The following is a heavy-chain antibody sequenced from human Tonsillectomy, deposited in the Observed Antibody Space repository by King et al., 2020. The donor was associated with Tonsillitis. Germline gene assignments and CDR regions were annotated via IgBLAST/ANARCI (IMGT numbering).Heavy chain of an antibody. CDR1: GFIFGDYV. CDR3: RGVPNGMRFDY. D-gene: IGHD3-10*01. J-gene: IGHJ4*02. V-gene: IGHV3-49*04. Sequence: QLVQSGGGLVQPGRSLRLSCTASGFIFGDYVMSWVRQAPGKGLEWVGFIRSKPYGGTTEYAASVKGRFIISRDDSKSTAYLQMNSLKTEDTALYYCRGVPNGMRFDYWGQGTLVTVSS. CDR2: IRSKPYGGTT.